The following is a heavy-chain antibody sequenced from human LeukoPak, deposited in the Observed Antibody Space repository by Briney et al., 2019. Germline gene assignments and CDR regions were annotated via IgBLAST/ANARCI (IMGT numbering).Heavy chain of an antibody. J-gene: IGHJ4*02. Sequence: GASVKVSCKASGYTVTSYDINWVRQATGQGLEWMGWMNPKSGKTGYSQKVQGTVNMTRNTSISTAYMELSSMRSEDTAVYYCARGYYDFWSGYRVFDYWGKGPRVTAPS. CDR3: ARGYYDFWSGYRVFDY. CDR1: GYTVTSYD. CDR2: MNPKSGKT. V-gene: IGHV1-8*01. D-gene: IGHD3-3*01.